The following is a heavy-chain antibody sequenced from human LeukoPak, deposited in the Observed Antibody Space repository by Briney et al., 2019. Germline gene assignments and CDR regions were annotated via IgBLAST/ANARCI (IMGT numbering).Heavy chain of an antibody. J-gene: IGHJ4*02. D-gene: IGHD3-9*01. CDR3: TTEDYDILTSYYYFDY. V-gene: IGHV3-15*01. CDR2: IKSKTDGGTT. CDR1: GFTFSNAW. Sequence: GGSRRLSCAASGFTFSNAWMSWVRQAPGKGLEWVGRIKSKTDGGTTDYAAHVKGTFTISRDDSKNTLYLQMNSLRTEDTAVYYCTTEDYDILTSYYYFDYWGQGTLVTVSS.